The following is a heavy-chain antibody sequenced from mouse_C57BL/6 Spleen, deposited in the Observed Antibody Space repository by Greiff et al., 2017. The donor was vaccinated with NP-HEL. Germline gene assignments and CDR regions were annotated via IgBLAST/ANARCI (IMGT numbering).Heavy chain of an antibody. CDR3: ARPHDYDDGYYFDY. J-gene: IGHJ2*01. CDR1: GYTFTSYG. V-gene: IGHV1-81*01. CDR2: IYPRSGNT. D-gene: IGHD2-4*01. Sequence: VQLQQSGAELARPGASVTLSCKASGYTFTSYGLSWVKQRTGQGLEWIGEIYPRSGNTYYNEKFKGKATLTADKSSSTAYMELRSLTSEDSAVYVCARPHDYDDGYYFDYWGQGTTLTVSS.